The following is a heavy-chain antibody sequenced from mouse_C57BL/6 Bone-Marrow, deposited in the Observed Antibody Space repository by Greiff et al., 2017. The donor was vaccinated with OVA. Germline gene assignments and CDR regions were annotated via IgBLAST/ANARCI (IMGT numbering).Heavy chain of an antibody. J-gene: IGHJ2*01. V-gene: IGHV5-6*01. CDR3: ARHVDYGSFFDY. CDR2: ISSGGSYT. Sequence: EVQLVESGGDLVKPGGSLKLSCAASGFTFSSYGMSWVRQTPDKRLEWVATISSGGSYTYYPDSVKGRFTISRDNAKNTLYLQMSSLKSEDTAMYYCARHVDYGSFFDYWGQGTTLTVSS. CDR1: GFTFSSYG. D-gene: IGHD1-1*01.